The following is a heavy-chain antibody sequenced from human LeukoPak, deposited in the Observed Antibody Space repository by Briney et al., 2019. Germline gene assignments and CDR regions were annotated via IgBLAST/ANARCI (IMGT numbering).Heavy chain of an antibody. V-gene: IGHV3-72*01. D-gene: IGHD7-27*01. Sequence: GGSLRLSCAASGFTFSDYYMDWVRQAPGKGLEWVGRIRNKANSYTTEYAASVKGRFTISRDDSKNSLYLQMNSLKTEDTAVYYCTTQLGNQNYWGQGTLVTVSS. CDR1: GFTFSDYY. CDR3: TTQLGNQNY. J-gene: IGHJ4*02. CDR2: IRNKANSYTT.